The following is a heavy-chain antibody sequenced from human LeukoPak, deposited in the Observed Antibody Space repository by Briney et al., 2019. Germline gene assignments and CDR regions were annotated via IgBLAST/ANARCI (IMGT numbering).Heavy chain of an antibody. CDR2: IYPGDSDT. V-gene: IGHV5-51*01. Sequence: GGSLKISCKGSGYSFTSYWIGWVRQIPGKGLEWMGIIYPGDSDTRYSPSFQGQVTISADKSISTAYLQWSSLKASDTAMYYCGGIDLREYPNRFGPLGQGTLVTVSS. CDR3: GGIDLREYPNRFGP. D-gene: IGHD2-2*02. CDR1: GYSFTSYW. J-gene: IGHJ5*02.